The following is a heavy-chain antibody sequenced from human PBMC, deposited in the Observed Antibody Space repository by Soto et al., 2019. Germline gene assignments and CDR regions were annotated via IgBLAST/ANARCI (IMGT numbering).Heavy chain of an antibody. D-gene: IGHD2-15*01. J-gene: IGHJ6*02. V-gene: IGHV3-11*01. Sequence: GSLRLSCAASGFTFSDYYMSWIRQAPGKGLEWVSYISSSGSTIYYADSVKGRFTISRDNAKNSLYLQMNSLRVEDTAVYYCARVLIDCSGGSCYGYYYGMDVWGQGTTVTVSS. CDR2: ISSSGSTI. CDR1: GFTFSDYY. CDR3: ARVLIDCSGGSCYGYYYGMDV.